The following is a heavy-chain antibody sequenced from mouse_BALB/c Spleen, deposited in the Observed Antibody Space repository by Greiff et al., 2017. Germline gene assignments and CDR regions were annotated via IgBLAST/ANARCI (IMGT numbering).Heavy chain of an antibody. Sequence: VHVKQSGAELVKPGASVKLSCTASGFNIKDTYMHWVKQRPEQGLEWIGRIDPANGNTKYDPKFQGKATITADTSSNTAYLQLSSLTSEDTAVYYCARWRSYAMDYWGQGTSVTVSS. J-gene: IGHJ4*01. CDR2: IDPANGNT. V-gene: IGHV14-3*02. CDR1: GFNIKDTY. CDR3: ARWRSYAMDY.